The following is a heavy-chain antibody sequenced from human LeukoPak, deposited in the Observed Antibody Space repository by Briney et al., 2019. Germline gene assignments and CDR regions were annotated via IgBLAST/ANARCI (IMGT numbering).Heavy chain of an antibody. J-gene: IGHJ5*02. CDR1: GFSFRRYD. D-gene: IGHD1-26*01. Sequence: GGSLRLSCAASGFSFRRYDMHWVRQAPGKGLEWVAATSYDGTSELYADFVKGRFSISRDNSRNTLSLQMDTLRPEDTAIYYCSRAKGLAGSYLDNWFDPWGQGTRVIVSS. CDR2: TSYDGTSE. V-gene: IGHV3-30*04. CDR3: SRAKGLAGSYLDNWFDP.